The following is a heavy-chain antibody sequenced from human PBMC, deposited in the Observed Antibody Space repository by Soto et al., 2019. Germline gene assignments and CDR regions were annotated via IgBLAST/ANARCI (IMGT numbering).Heavy chain of an antibody. D-gene: IGHD4-17*01. CDR1: GFPFSSYW. CDR3: ARQHGDYFDY. J-gene: IGHJ4*02. CDR2: INSDGSST. V-gene: IGHV3-74*01. Sequence: GGSMRLSCAASGFPFSSYWMNWVRQAPGKGLVWVSRINSDGSSTIYADSVKGRFTISRGNAKNTLYLQMNSLRGEDTAVYYCARQHGDYFDYWGQGILVTVSS.